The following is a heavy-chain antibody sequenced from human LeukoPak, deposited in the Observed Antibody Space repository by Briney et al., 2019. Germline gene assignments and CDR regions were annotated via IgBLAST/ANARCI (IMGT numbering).Heavy chain of an antibody. Sequence: PGGSLRLSCAASGFTFSSYAVSWVRQAPGKGLEWVSAISGSGGSTYYADSVKGRFTVSRDNSKNTPYLQMNSLRAEDTAVYYCAKDFGPYYDILTGYYEFDYWGQGTLVTVSS. V-gene: IGHV3-23*01. CDR3: AKDFGPYYDILTGYYEFDY. CDR1: GFTFSSYA. CDR2: ISGSGGST. D-gene: IGHD3-9*01. J-gene: IGHJ4*02.